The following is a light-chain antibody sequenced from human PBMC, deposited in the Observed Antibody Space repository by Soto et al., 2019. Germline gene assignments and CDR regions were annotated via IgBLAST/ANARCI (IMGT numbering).Light chain of an antibody. CDR1: SSDVGGYNY. CDR2: EVT. CDR3: SSYAGSSKYV. J-gene: IGLJ1*01. V-gene: IGLV2-8*01. Sequence: QSVLTQPPSASGSPGQSVTISCTGTSSDVGGYNYVSWYQQHPGKAPKRMIYEVTKRPSGVPDRFSGSKSGNTAALTVSGLQAEDEADDSGSSYAGSSKYVFGTGTKLTV.